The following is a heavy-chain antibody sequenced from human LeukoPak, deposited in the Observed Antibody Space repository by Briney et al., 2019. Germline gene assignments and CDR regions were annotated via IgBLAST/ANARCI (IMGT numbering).Heavy chain of an antibody. V-gene: IGHV1-46*01. CDR3: ARDYYDSSGYPNWFDP. CDR2: INPCGGST. Sequence: ASVKVSCKASGYTFTSYYMHWVRQAPGQGLEWMGIINPCGGSTSYAQKFQGRVTMTRDTSTSTVYMELSSLRSEDTAVYYCARDYYDSSGYPNWFDPWGQGTLVTVSS. CDR1: GYTFTSYY. J-gene: IGHJ5*02. D-gene: IGHD3-22*01.